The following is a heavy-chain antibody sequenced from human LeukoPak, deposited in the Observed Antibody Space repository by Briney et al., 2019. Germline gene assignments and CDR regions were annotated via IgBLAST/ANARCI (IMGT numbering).Heavy chain of an antibody. D-gene: IGHD6-13*01. CDR2: ISYDGSNK. CDR1: GFTFSSYV. J-gene: IGHJ4*02. V-gene: IGHV3-30*03. Sequence: GGSLRLSCAASGFTFSSYVMHWVRQAPGKGLEWVAVISYDGSNKFYVDSVKGRFTISRDNSKNTLYLQMHSLRAEDTAVYYCARDISSSSGTPLDYWGQGTLVTVSS. CDR3: ARDISSSSGTPLDY.